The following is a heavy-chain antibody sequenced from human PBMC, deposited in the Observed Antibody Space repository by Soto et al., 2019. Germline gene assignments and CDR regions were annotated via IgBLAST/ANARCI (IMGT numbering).Heavy chain of an antibody. CDR2: ISGSGGST. J-gene: IGHJ4*02. V-gene: IGHV3-23*01. CDR3: AKDLRYCSGGSCYFDY. CDR1: GFTFSSYA. Sequence: GGSLRLSCAASGFTFSSYAMSWVRQAPGKGLEWVSAISGSGGSTYYADSVKGRFTTSRDNSKKTLYLQMNSLRAEDTAVYYCAKDLRYCSGGSCYFDYWGQGTLVTVSS. D-gene: IGHD2-15*01.